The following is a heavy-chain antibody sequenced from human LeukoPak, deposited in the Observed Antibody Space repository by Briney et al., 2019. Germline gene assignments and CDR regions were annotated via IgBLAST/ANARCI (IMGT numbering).Heavy chain of an antibody. CDR2: FDPEDGET. V-gene: IGHV1-24*01. CDR3: VTLGWFGEAYGMDV. Sequence: ASVKVSCKVFGYTLTELSIHWVRQAPGKGLEWMGGFDPEDGETIYAQKFQGRVTMTEDTSTDTAYMELSSLRSEDTAVYYCVTLGWFGEAYGMDVWGQGTTVTVSS. J-gene: IGHJ6*02. D-gene: IGHD3-10*01. CDR1: GYTLTELS.